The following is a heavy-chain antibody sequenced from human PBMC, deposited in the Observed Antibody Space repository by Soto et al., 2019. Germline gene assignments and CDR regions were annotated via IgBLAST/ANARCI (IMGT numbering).Heavy chain of an antibody. CDR1: GFAVRHNY. CDR3: ARKTDSIPSGGDV. D-gene: IGHD3-10*01. V-gene: IGHV3-53*04. J-gene: IGHJ6*04. Sequence: EVQLVESGGGLVQPGGSLRLSCTASGFAVRHNYMTWVRQAPGKGLEWVSLIYSGGDTAYADSVKGRFTISRHTSQNTRHLQMNSLRAEGTAVYYCARKTDSIPSGGDVWGKGTAVTVSS. CDR2: IYSGGDT.